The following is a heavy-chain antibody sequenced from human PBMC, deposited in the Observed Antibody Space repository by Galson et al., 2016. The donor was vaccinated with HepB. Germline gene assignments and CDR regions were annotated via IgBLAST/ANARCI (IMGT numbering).Heavy chain of an antibody. CDR3: ASAGPYYYDSSGYYLFDY. V-gene: IGHV3-30-3*01. D-gene: IGHD3-22*01. CDR2: ISYDGDNK. J-gene: IGHJ4*02. Sequence: SLRLSCAASGFTFSSYTLHWVRQAPGKGLEWVALISYDGDNKYYADSVKGRFTISRDNSKNTLYLQMNSLTAEDTAVYYCASAGPYYYDSSGYYLFDYWGQGTLVTVSS. CDR1: GFTFSSYT.